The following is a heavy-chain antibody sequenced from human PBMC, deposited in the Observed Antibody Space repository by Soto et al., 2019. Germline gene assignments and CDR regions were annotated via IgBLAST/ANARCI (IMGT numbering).Heavy chain of an antibody. Sequence: XSVKVACTAAGYSLSSYYVGWGRQAPGQGLEWMGIINPSGGSTSYAQKFQGRVTMTRDTFTSTVYMELSSLRSEDTAVYYCASDVNSVGAPDVWAQRTTVTVPS. CDR2: INPSGGST. CDR1: GYSLSSYY. CDR3: ASDVNSVGAPDV. D-gene: IGHD1-26*01. J-gene: IGHJ6*02. V-gene: IGHV1-46*01.